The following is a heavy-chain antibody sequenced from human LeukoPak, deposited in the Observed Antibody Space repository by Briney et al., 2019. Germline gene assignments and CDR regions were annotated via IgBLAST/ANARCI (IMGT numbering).Heavy chain of an antibody. CDR2: TSYSRTT. CDR3: AKLGHSDGWYLGAFDI. D-gene: IGHD6-19*01. J-gene: IGHJ3*02. V-gene: IGHV4-59*08. CDR1: GGSITGHY. Sequence: SDTLSLTCAVSGGSITGHYWNWIRQTPGMRLEGISYTSYSRTTIYNSYFKGRATMSIDTSKNQLYLNLTSVTATDTAVYYCAKLGHSDGWYLGAFDIWGQGTTVIVSS.